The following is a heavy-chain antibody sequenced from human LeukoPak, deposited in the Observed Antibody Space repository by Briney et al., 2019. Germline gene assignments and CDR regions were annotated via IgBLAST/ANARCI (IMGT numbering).Heavy chain of an antibody. CDR1: GDSVSSNSAA. J-gene: IGHJ6*02. Sequence: SQTLSLTCAISGDSVSSNSAAWNWIRQSPSRGLEWLGRTYYRSKWYNDYAVSVKSRITINPDTSKNQFSLQLNSVTPEDTAVYYCARDHLWFGELSYYGMDVWGRGTTVTVSS. V-gene: IGHV6-1*01. CDR3: ARDHLWFGELSYYGMDV. CDR2: TYYRSKWYN. D-gene: IGHD3-10*01.